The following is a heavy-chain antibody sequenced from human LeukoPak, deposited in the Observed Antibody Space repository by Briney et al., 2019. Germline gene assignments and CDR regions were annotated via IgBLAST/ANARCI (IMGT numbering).Heavy chain of an antibody. V-gene: IGHV3-48*03. CDR3: ARSAGTWFDP. J-gene: IGHJ5*02. CDR2: ISSSGSTI. CDR1: GFTFSSYE. D-gene: IGHD1-1*01. Sequence: EVQLVESGGGLVQSGGSLRLSCAASGFTFSSYEMNWVRQTPGKGLEWVSYISSSGSTIYYADSVKGRFTISRDNAKNSLYLQMNSLRVEDTAVYYCARSAGTWFDPWGQGTLVTVPS.